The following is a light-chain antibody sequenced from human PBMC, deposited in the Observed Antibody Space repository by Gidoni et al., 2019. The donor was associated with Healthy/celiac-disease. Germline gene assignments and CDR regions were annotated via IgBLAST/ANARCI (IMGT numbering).Light chain of an antibody. Sequence: EILFPHSPATLSLSPGERATLSCRASQSVSSYLAWYHQKPGQAPRLLIDDASNRATGIPARFSGSGAGTDFTLTISSLEHEDVAVYYCQQRSNWPTFGGGTKVEIK. CDR3: QQRSNWPT. CDR1: QSVSSY. V-gene: IGKV3-11*01. J-gene: IGKJ4*01. CDR2: DAS.